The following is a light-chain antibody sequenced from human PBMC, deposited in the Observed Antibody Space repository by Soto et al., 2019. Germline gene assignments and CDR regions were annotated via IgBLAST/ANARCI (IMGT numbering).Light chain of an antibody. J-gene: IGKJ1*01. CDR1: QSVSSN. CDR2: DAS. V-gene: IGKV3-15*01. Sequence: EIVLTRSPATLSVSPGERATLSCRASQSVSSNLAWYQQKPGQAPRLLIFDASNRADGIPARFSGGGSGTEFTLTISSLQPDDSATYYCQQYDVYSPWMFGEGTKVDI. CDR3: QQYDVYSPWM.